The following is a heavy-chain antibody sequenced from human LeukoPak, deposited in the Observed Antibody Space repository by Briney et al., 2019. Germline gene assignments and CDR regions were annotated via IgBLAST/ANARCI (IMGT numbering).Heavy chain of an antibody. CDR3: ARDRRTTVTINWFDP. V-gene: IGHV3-48*01. CDR1: GFTFSSYS. Sequence: PGGSLRLSCAASGFTFSSYSMNWVRQAPGKGLEWVSYISSSSSTIYYADSVKGRFTISRDSAKNSPYLQMNSLRAEDTAVYYCARDRRTTVTINWFDPWGQGTLVTVSS. D-gene: IGHD4-17*01. J-gene: IGHJ5*02. CDR2: ISSSSSTI.